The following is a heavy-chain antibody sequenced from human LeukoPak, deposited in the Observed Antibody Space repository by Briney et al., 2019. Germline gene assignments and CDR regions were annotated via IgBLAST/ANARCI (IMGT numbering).Heavy chain of an antibody. J-gene: IGHJ5*02. CDR1: GYTFTSCY. CDR2: INPSGGST. V-gene: IGHV1-46*01. CDR3: AGGPYYDFWSGYYNNWFDP. D-gene: IGHD3-3*01. Sequence: ASVKVSCKASGYTFTSCYMHWVRQAPGQGLEWMGIINPSGGSTSYAQKFQGRVTMTRDTSTSTVYMELSSLRSEDTAVYYCAGGPYYDFWSGYYNNWFDPWGQGTLVTVSS.